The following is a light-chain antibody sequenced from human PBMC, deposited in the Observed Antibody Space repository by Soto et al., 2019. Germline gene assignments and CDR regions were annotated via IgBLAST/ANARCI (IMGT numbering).Light chain of an antibody. V-gene: IGKV1-5*03. CDR3: QQYLGT. CDR1: QSISSR. Sequence: DIPMTQSPSTLSAYVGDRVTITCRASQSISSRLAWYQQKPGKAPNLLIYKASSLETGVPSRFSGSGSGTEFTLTISSLQPDDFATYYCQQYLGTFGQGTKVEIK. CDR2: KAS. J-gene: IGKJ1*01.